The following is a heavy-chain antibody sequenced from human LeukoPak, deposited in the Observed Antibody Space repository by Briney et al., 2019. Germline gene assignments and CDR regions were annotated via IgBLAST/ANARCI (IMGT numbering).Heavy chain of an antibody. V-gene: IGHV4-59*08. J-gene: IGHJ3*01. CDR1: GASINSYY. CDR3: ARSGSRPSGGAFDL. Sequence: SETLSLTCTVSGASINSYYWSWIRQPPGKGLQWIAYLYYSGSNNFNPSLKSRLTISVDTSKNQFSLKLNSVTAADTAMHYCARSGSRPSGGAFDLWGQGTMVTVSS. CDR2: LYYSGSN. D-gene: IGHD1-26*01.